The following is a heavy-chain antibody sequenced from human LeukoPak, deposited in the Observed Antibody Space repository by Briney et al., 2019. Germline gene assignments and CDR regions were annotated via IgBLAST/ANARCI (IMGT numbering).Heavy chain of an antibody. Sequence: GGSLRLSCGASGFTFSSYAMSWVRQAPGKGLEWVSAIGNGTYYADSVKGRFTISRDNSKNTLYLQMNSLRAEDTAVYYCAKVLAYYFDYWGQGTLVTVSS. CDR3: AKVLAYYFDY. CDR2: IGNGT. CDR1: GFTFSSYA. V-gene: IGHV3-23*01. J-gene: IGHJ4*02.